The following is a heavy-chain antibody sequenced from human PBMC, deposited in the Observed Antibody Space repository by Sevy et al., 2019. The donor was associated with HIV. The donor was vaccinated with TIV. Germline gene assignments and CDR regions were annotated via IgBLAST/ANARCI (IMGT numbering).Heavy chain of an antibody. J-gene: IGHJ4*02. CDR2: LIPILGTA. CDR3: ARDPLGFTGYSDY. Sequence: ASVKVSCKAPGGTFSRYSVSWVRQAPGQGLEWMGGLIPILGTANYAQKFQGRVTITADESTDTAYMELSSLTPDDTAIYFCARDPLGFTGYSDYWGQGTLVTVSS. CDR1: GGTFSRYS. D-gene: IGHD3-9*01. V-gene: IGHV1-69*13.